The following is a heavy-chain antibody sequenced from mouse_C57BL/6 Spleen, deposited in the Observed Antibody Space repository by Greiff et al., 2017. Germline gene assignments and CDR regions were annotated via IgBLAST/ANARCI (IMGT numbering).Heavy chain of an antibody. V-gene: IGHV1-26*01. CDR2: INPNNGGT. Sequence: EVQLQQSGPELVKPGASVKISCKASGYTFTDYYMNWVKQSHGKSLEWIGDINPNNGGTSYNQKFKGKATLTVDKSSSTAYMELRSLTSEDSAVYYCARYYYGSSRTGYFDVWGTGTTVTVAS. CDR3: ARYYYGSSRTGYFDV. J-gene: IGHJ1*03. CDR1: GYTFTDYY. D-gene: IGHD1-1*01.